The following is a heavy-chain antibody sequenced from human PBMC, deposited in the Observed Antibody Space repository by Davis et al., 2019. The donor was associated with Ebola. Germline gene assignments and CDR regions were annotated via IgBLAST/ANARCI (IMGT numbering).Heavy chain of an antibody. D-gene: IGHD1-7*01. V-gene: IGHV3-7*01. J-gene: IGHJ5*02. Sequence: GESLKISCAASGFTFSSYWMSWVRQAPGKGLEWVANIKQDGSEKYYVDSVKGRFTISRDNAKNSLYLQMNSLRAEDTAVYYCARDLAGTTFNWFDPWGQGTLVTVSS. CDR1: GFTFSSYW. CDR3: ARDLAGTTFNWFDP. CDR2: IKQDGSEK.